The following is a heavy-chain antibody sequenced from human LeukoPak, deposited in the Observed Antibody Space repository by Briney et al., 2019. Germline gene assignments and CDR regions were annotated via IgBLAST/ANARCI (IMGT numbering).Heavy chain of an antibody. J-gene: IGHJ6*04. Sequence: PSETLSLTCAVYGGSFSGYYWTWIRQPPGKGLEWIGEINHSGSINYNPSLKSRVTISVDTSKNQFSLRLSSVTAADTAMYYCARVGLTGDINAVWGKGTTVTVSS. D-gene: IGHD7-27*01. CDR1: GGSFSGYY. CDR2: INHSGSI. V-gene: IGHV4-34*01. CDR3: ARVGLTGDINAV.